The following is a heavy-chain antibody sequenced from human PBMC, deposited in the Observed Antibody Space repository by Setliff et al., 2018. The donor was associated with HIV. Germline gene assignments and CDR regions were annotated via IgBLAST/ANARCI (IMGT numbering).Heavy chain of an antibody. CDR3: ARDWPPYSSPRNWFDP. V-gene: IGHV3-7*03. Sequence: GGSLRLSCAASGFTFSSYWMSWVRQAPGKGLEWVANINEDGSVKFYVDSIKGRFTVSRDNAKNSLYLQMSSLRAEDTAVYYCARDWPPYSSPRNWFDPWGQGTLVTVSS. CDR2: INEDGSVK. J-gene: IGHJ5*02. CDR1: GFTFSSYW. D-gene: IGHD6-19*01.